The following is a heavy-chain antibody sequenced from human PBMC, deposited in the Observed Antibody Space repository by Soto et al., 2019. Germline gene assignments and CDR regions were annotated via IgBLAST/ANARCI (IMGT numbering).Heavy chain of an antibody. CDR2: IPGSGGHKLHP. D-gene: IGHD7-27*01. V-gene: IGHV3-23*01. Sequence: GGSLRLSCAASGFTFTNYAMSWVRLAPGQGLEWVSTIPGSGGHKLHPENADPVKGRFTISRDNSKDTLYLQRDSRSAEDTAVYYCTKEIASDWGDMDLWGQGTSVTVSS. J-gene: IGHJ6*02. CDR1: GFTFTNYA. CDR3: TKEIASDWGDMDL.